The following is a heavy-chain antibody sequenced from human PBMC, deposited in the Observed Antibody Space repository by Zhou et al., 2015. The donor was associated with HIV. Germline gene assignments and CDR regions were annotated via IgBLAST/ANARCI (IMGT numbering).Heavy chain of an antibody. Sequence: EVQLVESGGGLVQPGRSLRLSCAASGFSFDDYAMAWVRQTPGKGLQWVSGISNSGAPAYYAASVKGRFAISRDNSNNTLYLQMNNLRVDDTAVYWCVTGDPFCSGTSCYTGGFGFWGQGTLVTVSS. CDR1: GFSFDDYA. D-gene: IGHD2-2*01. V-gene: IGHV3-23*04. J-gene: IGHJ4*02. CDR3: VTGDPFCSGTSCYTGGFGF. CDR2: ISNSGAPA.